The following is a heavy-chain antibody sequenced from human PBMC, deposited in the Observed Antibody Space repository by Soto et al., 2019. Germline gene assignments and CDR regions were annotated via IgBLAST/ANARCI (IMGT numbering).Heavy chain of an antibody. CDR1: GFTFNTYD. Sequence: EVQLLESGGDLVQPGGSLRLSCAASGFTFNTYDMGWVRQAPGKGLEWVSVIGSGGAPTYYADSVKGRFTISRDNSKNTLLLQMDSLRAEDTAVYYCAKARATYDTSGFYFRPLDSWGQGTLVTVSS. D-gene: IGHD3-22*01. J-gene: IGHJ4*02. CDR3: AKARATYDTSGFYFRPLDS. CDR2: IGSGGAPT. V-gene: IGHV3-23*01.